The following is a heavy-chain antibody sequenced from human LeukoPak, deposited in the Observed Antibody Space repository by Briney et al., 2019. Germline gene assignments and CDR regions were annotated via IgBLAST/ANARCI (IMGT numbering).Heavy chain of an antibody. CDR3: AKDREGITIFPHDY. CDR2: ISYDGSNK. CDR1: GFSFSNHG. Sequence: GGSLRLSCAASGFSFSNHGMHWVRQAPGKGLEWVAVISYDGSNKYYADSVKGRFTISRDNSKNTLYLQMNSLRAEDTAVYYCAKDREGITIFPHDYWGQGTLVTVSS. V-gene: IGHV3-30*19. J-gene: IGHJ4*02. D-gene: IGHD3-3*01.